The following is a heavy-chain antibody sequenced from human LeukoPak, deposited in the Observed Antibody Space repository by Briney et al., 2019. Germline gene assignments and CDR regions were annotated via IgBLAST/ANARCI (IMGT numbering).Heavy chain of an antibody. J-gene: IGHJ4*02. Sequence: GGSLRLSCAASGFTFSSYSMNWVRQAPGEGLEWVSSISSSSSYIYYADSVKGRFTISRDNAKNSLYLQMNSLRAEDTAVYYCARDLFTGDRGYYFDYWGQGTLVTVSS. D-gene: IGHD7-27*01. CDR2: ISSSSSYI. V-gene: IGHV3-21*01. CDR1: GFTFSSYS. CDR3: ARDLFTGDRGYYFDY.